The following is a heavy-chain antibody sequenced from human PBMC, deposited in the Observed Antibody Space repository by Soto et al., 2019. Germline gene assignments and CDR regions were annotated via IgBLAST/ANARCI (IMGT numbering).Heavy chain of an antibody. D-gene: IGHD2-15*01. CDR3: ARSSDGGFDY. CDR2: ISSDGSIR. J-gene: IGHJ4*02. Sequence: EVQLVESGGGLVQPGGSLRLSCAASGFTFSSNWMYWVRQGPGKGLVWVSRISSDGSIRSYADSVKGRCTISRDNAKNTLYLQMNSLRAEDTAVYYCARSSDGGFDYWGQGTLVTVSS. V-gene: IGHV3-74*01. CDR1: GFTFSSNW.